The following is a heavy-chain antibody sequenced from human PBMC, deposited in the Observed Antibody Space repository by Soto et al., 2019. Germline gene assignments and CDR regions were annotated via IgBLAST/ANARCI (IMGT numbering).Heavy chain of an antibody. J-gene: IGHJ4*02. V-gene: IGHV3-30-3*01. CDR2: ISYDGSNK. CDR1: GFTFSTYA. Sequence: QVQLVESGGGVVQPGRSLRLSCAASGFTFSTYALHWVRQAPGKGLEWVTLISYDGSNKYYADSVKGRFTISRDNSKNTLYLQVNSVRAEDTAVYYCARDLRTHYYGSGSPFDCWGRGALVTVSS. CDR3: ARDLRTHYYGSGSPFDC. D-gene: IGHD3-10*01.